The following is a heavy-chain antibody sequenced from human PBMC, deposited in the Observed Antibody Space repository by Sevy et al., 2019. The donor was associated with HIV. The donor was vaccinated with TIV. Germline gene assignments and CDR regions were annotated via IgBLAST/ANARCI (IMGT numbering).Heavy chain of an antibody. D-gene: IGHD6-13*01. CDR3: AKGGPGRLAAATYRPGIDAFDI. CDR1: GFTFSSYA. J-gene: IGHJ3*02. V-gene: IGHV3-23*01. Sequence: GGSLRLSCAASGFTFSSYAMSWVRQAPGKGLEWVSPISGSGGSTYYADSVKGRFTISRDNSKNTLYLQMNSLRAEDTAVYYCAKGGPGRLAAATYRPGIDAFDIWGQGTMVTVSS. CDR2: ISGSGGST.